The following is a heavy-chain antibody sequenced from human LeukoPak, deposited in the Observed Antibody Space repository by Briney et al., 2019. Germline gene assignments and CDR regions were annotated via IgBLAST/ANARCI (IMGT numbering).Heavy chain of an antibody. Sequence: ASMKVSCKTSGYSFSTYFMHWVRQAPGQGLEWMGIINPSGGSTSYAQKFQGRVTMTRDMSTSTVYMELSSLRSEDTAVYYCASGVTVQSGLDYWGQGTLVTVSS. J-gene: IGHJ4*02. CDR2: INPSGGST. D-gene: IGHD1-1*01. CDR3: ASGVTVQSGLDY. CDR1: GYSFSTYF. V-gene: IGHV1-46*01.